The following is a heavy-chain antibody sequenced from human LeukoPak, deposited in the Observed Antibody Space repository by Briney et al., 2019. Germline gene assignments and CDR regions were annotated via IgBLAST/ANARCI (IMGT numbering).Heavy chain of an antibody. J-gene: IGHJ4*02. Sequence: GGSLRLSCAASRFTFSKYAMNWVRQAPGKGLEWVSTINDGGDNTYYADSVKGRFTISRDNSKNTLYLQMNSLRADDTAVYYCAKAQKSCYARSDYCGQGTLVTVSS. CDR2: INDGGDNT. CDR3: AKAQKSCYARSDY. D-gene: IGHD2-2*01. V-gene: IGHV3-23*01. CDR1: RFTFSKYA.